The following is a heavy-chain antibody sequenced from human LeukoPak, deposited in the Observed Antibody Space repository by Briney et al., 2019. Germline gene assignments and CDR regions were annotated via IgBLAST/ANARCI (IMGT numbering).Heavy chain of an antibody. V-gene: IGHV4-59*01. CDR2: IYYSGST. CDR3: ARYSYNILTGYPKGWFDP. D-gene: IGHD3-9*01. CDR1: GGSISSYY. J-gene: IGHJ5*02. Sequence: SETLSLTCTVSGGSISSYYWSWIRQPPGKGLEWIGYIYYSGSTNYNPSLKSRVTISVDTSKNQFSLKLSSVTAADTAVYYCARYSYNILTGYPKGWFDPWGQGTLVTVSS.